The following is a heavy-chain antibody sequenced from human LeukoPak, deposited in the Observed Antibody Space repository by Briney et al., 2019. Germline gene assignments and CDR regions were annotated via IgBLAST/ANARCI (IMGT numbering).Heavy chain of an antibody. CDR2: IYYSGST. CDR3: ARGGIAGYCSGGSCYSNWFDP. V-gene: IGHV4-59*01. Sequence: SETLSLTCTVSGGSLSRYYWSWIRQPPGKGLEWIGYIYYSGSTNYHPSLKSRVTISVDTSKNQFSLKLSSVTAEDTAVYYCARGGIAGYCSGGSCYSNWFDPWGQGTLVTVSS. J-gene: IGHJ5*02. D-gene: IGHD2-15*01. CDR1: GGSLSRYY.